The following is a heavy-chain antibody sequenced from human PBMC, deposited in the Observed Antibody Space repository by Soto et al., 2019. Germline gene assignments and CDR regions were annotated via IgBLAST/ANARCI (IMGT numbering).Heavy chain of an antibody. Sequence: QVQLVESGGGVVQPGRSLRLSCAASGFTFSSYGMHWVRQAPGKGLEWVAVIWYDGSNKYYADSVKGRFTISRDNSKNTLYLQMNSLRAEDKAVYYCARDRRAVVVIIDTFAYWGQGTLVTVSS. CDR3: ARDRRAVVVIIDTFAY. CDR1: GFTFSSYG. V-gene: IGHV3-33*01. J-gene: IGHJ4*02. CDR2: IWYDGSNK. D-gene: IGHD3-22*01.